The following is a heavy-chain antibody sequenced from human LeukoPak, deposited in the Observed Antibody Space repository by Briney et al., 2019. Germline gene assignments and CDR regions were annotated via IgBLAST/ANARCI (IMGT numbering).Heavy chain of an antibody. J-gene: IGHJ4*02. CDR3: ARVSAAAGTADY. CDR2: MEISGIT. CDR1: GFSISASDYF. D-gene: IGHD6-13*01. V-gene: IGHV4-61*02. Sequence: SETLSLTCTVSGFSISASDYFWSWIRQPAGKGLEWIGRMEISGITNYNPSLRGRVTLSLDTSKNQFSLKLSSVTAADTAVYYCARVSAAAGTADYWGQGTLVTVSS.